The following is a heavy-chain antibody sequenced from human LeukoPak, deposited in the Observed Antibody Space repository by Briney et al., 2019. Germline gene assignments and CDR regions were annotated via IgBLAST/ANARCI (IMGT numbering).Heavy chain of an antibody. J-gene: IGHJ3*02. CDR3: ARGRYYDSSGRDAFDI. V-gene: IGHV3-23*01. D-gene: IGHD3-22*01. CDR1: GFTFSSYS. CDR2: LSGSGGST. Sequence: GGSLRLSCAASGFTFSSYSMNWVRQAPGKGLEWVSTLSGSGGSTYYADSVKGRFTISRHNSKNTLYLQMNSLRAEDTAVYYCARGRYYDSSGRDAFDIWGQGTMVTVSS.